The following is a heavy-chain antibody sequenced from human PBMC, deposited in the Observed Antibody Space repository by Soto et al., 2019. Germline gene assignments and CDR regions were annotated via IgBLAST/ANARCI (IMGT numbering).Heavy chain of an antibody. CDR1: GFTFDDYT. CDR2: ISWDGGST. D-gene: IGHD2-2*02. Sequence: PGGSLRLSCAASGFTFDDYTMHWVRQAPGKGLEWVSLISWDGGSTYYADSVKGRFTISRDNSKNSLYLQMNSLRTEDTALYYCAKDIYIRSGYYYYGMDVWGQGTTVTVSS. J-gene: IGHJ6*02. V-gene: IGHV3-43*01. CDR3: AKDIYIRSGYYYYGMDV.